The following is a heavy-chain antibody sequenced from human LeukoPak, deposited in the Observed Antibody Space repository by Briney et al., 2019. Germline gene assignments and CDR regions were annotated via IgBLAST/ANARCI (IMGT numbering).Heavy chain of an antibody. CDR3: ARDGFVGAAGY. CDR1: EFIFSGYW. D-gene: IGHD6-13*01. Sequence: GGSLRLSCAASEFIFSGYWMNWVRQAPGKGLEWVANIKQDGSEKQYVDSVRGRFTISRDNAKNSLYLQMNSLRVEDTAVYYCARDGFVGAAGYWGQGTLVTVSS. CDR2: IKQDGSEK. V-gene: IGHV3-7*01. J-gene: IGHJ4*02.